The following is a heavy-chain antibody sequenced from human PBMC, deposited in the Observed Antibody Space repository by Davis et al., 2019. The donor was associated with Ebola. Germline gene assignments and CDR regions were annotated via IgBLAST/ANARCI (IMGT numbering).Heavy chain of an antibody. J-gene: IGHJ6*02. V-gene: IGHV4-34*01. D-gene: IGHD6-19*01. CDR2: INHSGST. CDR3: ARDSRWLVPGTYYYYGMDV. Sequence: SETLSLTCTVYGASLSDYYWNWIRQPPGKGLEWIGEINHSGSTNYNPSLKSRVTISVDTSTNQFSLKLSSVTAADTAVYYCARDSRWLVPGTYYYYGMDVWGQGTTVTVSS. CDR1: GASLSDYY.